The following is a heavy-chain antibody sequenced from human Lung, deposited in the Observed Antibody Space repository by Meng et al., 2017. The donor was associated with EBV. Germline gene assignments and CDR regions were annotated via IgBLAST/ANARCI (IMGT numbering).Heavy chain of an antibody. CDR1: GYTFTGYY. CDR3: ARDSIAAAGVIDY. J-gene: IGHJ4*02. CDR2: INPNSGGS. V-gene: IGHV1-2*04. Sequence: QVQRVQSGAKVKKPGASVKVSCKAFGYTFTGYYMHWERQAPGQGLEWMGWINPNSGGSDYAQKFQGWVTITADKSTSTAYMELSSLRSEDTAVYYCARDSIAAAGVIDYWGQGTLVTVSS. D-gene: IGHD6-13*01.